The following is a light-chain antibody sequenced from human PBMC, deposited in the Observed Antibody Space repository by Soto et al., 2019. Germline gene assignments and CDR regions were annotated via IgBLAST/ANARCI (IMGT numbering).Light chain of an antibody. V-gene: IGKV1-27*01. CDR2: AAS. J-gene: IGKJ2*01. Sequence: DIQMTQSPSSLSASVGDRVTITCRASQCISNYLAWYQQKPGKVPKLLIYAASTLQSGVPSRFSGSGSGTDFTLTISSLQPEDVATYYCQKYNSAPRTFGQGTKLEIK. CDR1: QCISNY. CDR3: QKYNSAPRT.